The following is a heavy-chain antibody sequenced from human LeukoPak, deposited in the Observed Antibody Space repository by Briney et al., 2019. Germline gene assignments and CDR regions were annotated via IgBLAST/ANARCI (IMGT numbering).Heavy chain of an antibody. J-gene: IGHJ6*03. V-gene: IGHV1-69*05. CDR2: IIPIFGTA. CDR1: GGTFSSYA. D-gene: IGHD6-6*01. Sequence: GASVKVSCKASGGTFSSYAISWVRQAPGQGLEWMGRIIPIFGTANYAQKFQGRVTITTDESTSTAYMELSSLRSEDTAVYYCARGTRQLARYYYYYMDVWGKGTTVTVSS. CDR3: ARGTRQLARYYYYYMDV.